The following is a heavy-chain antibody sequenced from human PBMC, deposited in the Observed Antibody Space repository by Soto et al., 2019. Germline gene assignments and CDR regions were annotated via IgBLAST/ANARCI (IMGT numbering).Heavy chain of an antibody. Sequence: SETLSLTCTVSGGSISSYYWSWIRQPPGKGLEWIGYIYYSGSTNYNPSLKSRVTISVDTSKNQFSLRLSSVTAADTAVYYCATCHHSTGIYYYGMDVWGQGTTVTVSS. V-gene: IGHV4-59*01. J-gene: IGHJ6*02. D-gene: IGHD1-20*01. CDR2: IYYSGST. CDR3: ATCHHSTGIYYYGMDV. CDR1: GGSISSYY.